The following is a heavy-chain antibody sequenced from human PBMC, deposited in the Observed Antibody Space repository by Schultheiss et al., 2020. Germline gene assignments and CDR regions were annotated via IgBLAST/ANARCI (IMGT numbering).Heavy chain of an antibody. V-gene: IGHV4-4*02. CDR2: IYHSGST. CDR3: ANSGLAAAGTRWNDY. Sequence: SETLSLTCAVSGGSISSDNWWTWVRQPPGKGLEWIGEIYHSGSTNYNPSLKSRATISVDKSKNQFSLRLSSVTAADTAVYYCANSGLAAAGTRWNDYWGQGTLVTGYS. CDR1: GGSISSDNW. J-gene: IGHJ4*02. D-gene: IGHD6-13*01.